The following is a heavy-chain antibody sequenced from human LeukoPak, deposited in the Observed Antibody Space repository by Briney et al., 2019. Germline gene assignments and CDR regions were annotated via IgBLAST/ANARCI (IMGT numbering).Heavy chain of an antibody. Sequence: GGSLRLSCAASGFTLSNYALSWVRQAPGKGLEWVSAISGSSTLYADFVKGRFAISRDNCRNTVYLQMNSLRVEDTAIYYCVTLYNRYNDYWGQGTLVTVSS. D-gene: IGHD1-1*01. CDR1: GFTLSNYA. V-gene: IGHV3-23*01. CDR2: ISGSST. CDR3: VTLYNRYNDY. J-gene: IGHJ4*02.